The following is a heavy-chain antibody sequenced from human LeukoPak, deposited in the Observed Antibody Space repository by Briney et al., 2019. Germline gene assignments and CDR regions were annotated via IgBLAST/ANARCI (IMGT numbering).Heavy chain of an antibody. J-gene: IGHJ4*02. V-gene: IGHV4-30-2*01. Sequence: SETLSLTCAVSGGSISSGDYSWSWIRQPPGKDLEWIGYIYHSGSTYYNPSLKSRVTISVDKSKNQFSLKLSSVTAADTAVYYCARARLDYYGSGATFDYWGQGTLVTVSS. CDR3: ARARLDYYGSGATFDY. D-gene: IGHD3-10*01. CDR2: IYHSGST. CDR1: GGSISSGDYS.